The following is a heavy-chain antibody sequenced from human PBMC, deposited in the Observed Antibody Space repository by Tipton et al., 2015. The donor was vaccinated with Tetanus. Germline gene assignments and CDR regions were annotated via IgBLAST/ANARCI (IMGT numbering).Heavy chain of an antibody. D-gene: IGHD2-8*02. J-gene: IGHJ5*02. CDR1: GGSMSTYY. CDR3: ARATSTGPAYNWFDP. V-gene: IGHV4-59*01. CDR2: VYYTGST. Sequence: GLVKPSETLSLTCTVSGGSMSTYYWSWIRQPPGKGLEWIGYVYYTGSTDYNPSLKSRVTISVDTSKSQFSLRLASVTAADTAVYYCARATSTGPAYNWFDPWGQGTLVTVSS.